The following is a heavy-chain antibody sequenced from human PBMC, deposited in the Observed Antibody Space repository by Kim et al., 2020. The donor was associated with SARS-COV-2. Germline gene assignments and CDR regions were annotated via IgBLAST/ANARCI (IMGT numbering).Heavy chain of an antibody. CDR1: GFTFSDYY. Sequence: GGSLRLSCAASGFTFSDYYMSWIRQAPGKGLEWVSYISSSSSYTNYADSVKGRFTISRDNAKNSLYLQMNSLRAEDTAVYYCARGGGIYCGGDCYYAYWGQGTLVTVSS. CDR3: ARGGGIYCGGDCYYAY. V-gene: IGHV3-11*06. D-gene: IGHD2-21*02. J-gene: IGHJ4*02. CDR2: ISSSSSYT.